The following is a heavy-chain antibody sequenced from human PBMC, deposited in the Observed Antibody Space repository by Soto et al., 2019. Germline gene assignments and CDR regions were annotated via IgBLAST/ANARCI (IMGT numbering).Heavy chain of an antibody. Sequence: QVQLVQSGATQEKPGASVKVSCEAFGYSFDSYAYSWVRQAPGQGLEWMGRIGSGDTNYAQKLQGRGTMTTDTSTTTAYMELRSLRSDDTALYYCARENDPYGFDLWGQGTMVTVSS. V-gene: IGHV1-18*01. CDR1: GYSFDSYA. CDR3: ARENDPYGFDL. CDR2: IGSGDT. J-gene: IGHJ3*01.